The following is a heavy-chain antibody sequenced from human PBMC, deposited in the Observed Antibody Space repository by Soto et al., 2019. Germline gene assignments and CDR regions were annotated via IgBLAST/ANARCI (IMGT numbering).Heavy chain of an antibody. D-gene: IGHD3-10*02. Sequence: QVQLVQSGAEVKEPGDSVRVSCEASGYTFTAYYIHWVRQAPGQGLEWMGWINPKFGDTTYAQDFQGRVSMTRDMSISTVYMELSSLTSDDTAIYYCERNMDYYYGRGSGNGHGVWGQGTTVTVFS. CDR2: INPKFGDT. CDR3: ERNMDYYYGRGSGNGHGV. CDR1: GYTFTAYY. J-gene: IGHJ6*02. V-gene: IGHV1-2*02.